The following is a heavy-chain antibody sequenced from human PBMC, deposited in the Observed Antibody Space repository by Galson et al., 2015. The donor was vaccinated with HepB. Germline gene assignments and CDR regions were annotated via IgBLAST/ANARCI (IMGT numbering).Heavy chain of an antibody. V-gene: IGHV3-33*01. D-gene: IGHD2-2*02. CDR3: ASDSLRVGCSSTSCYMGYSSGMDA. Sequence: SLRLSGAASGFTFSSYGMDWVRQAPGKGREGVAVIWYDGSNKYYADAVKGRFTISRDNSKNTRYLQINSLRAEDTAVYYCASDSLRVGCSSTSCYMGYSSGMDAWGQGTPVTVSS. J-gene: IGHJ6*02. CDR2: IWYDGSNK. CDR1: GFTFSSYG.